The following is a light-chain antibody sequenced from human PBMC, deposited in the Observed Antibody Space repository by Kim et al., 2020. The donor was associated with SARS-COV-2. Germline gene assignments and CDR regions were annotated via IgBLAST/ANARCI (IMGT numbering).Light chain of an antibody. CDR2: GNS. CDR3: QSYDSSLSGSV. V-gene: IGLV1-40*01. Sequence: QRVPIACTGSSTNIRAGYDVHWYQHLPGTAPKLLIYGNSNRPSGVPDRFSGSKSGTSASLAITGLQAEDEADYYCQSYDSSLSGSVFGGGTQLTVL. CDR1: STNIRAGYD. J-gene: IGLJ2*01.